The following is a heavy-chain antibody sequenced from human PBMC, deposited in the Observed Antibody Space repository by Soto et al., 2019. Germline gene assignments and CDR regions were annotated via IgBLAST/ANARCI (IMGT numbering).Heavy chain of an antibody. D-gene: IGHD3-22*01. CDR2: ISGSGGST. CDR1: GFTFSSYA. CDR3: AKEVEYYYDSSGYYPGY. V-gene: IGHV3-23*01. J-gene: IGHJ4*02. Sequence: GGSLRFSCAASGFTFSSYAMSWVRQAPGKGLEWVSAISGSGGSTYYADSVKGRFTISRDNSKNTLYLQMNSLRAEDTAVYYCAKEVEYYYDSSGYYPGYWGQGTLVTVSS.